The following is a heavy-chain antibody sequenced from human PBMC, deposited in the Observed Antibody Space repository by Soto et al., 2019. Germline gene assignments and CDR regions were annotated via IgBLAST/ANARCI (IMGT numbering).Heavy chain of an antibody. CDR3: AREGIAAASNYYYYGMDV. D-gene: IGHD6-13*01. V-gene: IGHV1-69*01. CDR1: GGTFSSYA. CDR2: IIPIFGTA. J-gene: IGHJ6*02. Sequence: QVQLVQSGAEVKKPGSSVKVSCKASGGTFSSYAISWVRQAPGQGLEWMGGIIPIFGTANYAQKFQGRVTITAVESTSTAYMELSSLRSEDTAVYYCAREGIAAASNYYYYGMDVWGQGTTVTVSS.